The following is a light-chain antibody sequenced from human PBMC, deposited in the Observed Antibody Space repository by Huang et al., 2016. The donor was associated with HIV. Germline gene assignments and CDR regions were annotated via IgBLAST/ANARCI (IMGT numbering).Light chain of an antibody. V-gene: IGKV3-15*01. J-gene: IGKJ2*01. CDR3: QQYNNWPRNT. CDR2: GAF. CDR1: QSVSSN. Sequence: EIVMTQSPVTLSVSPGERAALSCRASQSVSSNLAWYQQKPGQAPRLLIYGAFNRATGIPARFNGSGSGTYFTLTISSLQSEDFAVYYCQQYNNWPRNTFGQGTKLEIK.